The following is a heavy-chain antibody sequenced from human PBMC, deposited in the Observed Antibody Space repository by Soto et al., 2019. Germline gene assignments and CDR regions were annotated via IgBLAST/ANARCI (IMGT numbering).Heavy chain of an antibody. CDR1: GYSFTTYY. J-gene: IGHJ3*02. Sequence: QVVQSGAEVRKPGASVKVSCKASGYSFTTYYIHWFRQAPGQGLEWMAIINPNGGSTNYAQKFQGRVTVTRDMSASTVYMELSSLRSDDTAVYYCAAFCSSVGCPPGPWIWGRGTMVTVSS. CDR3: AAFCSSVGCPPGPWI. CDR2: INPNGGST. D-gene: IGHD2-15*01. V-gene: IGHV1-46*01.